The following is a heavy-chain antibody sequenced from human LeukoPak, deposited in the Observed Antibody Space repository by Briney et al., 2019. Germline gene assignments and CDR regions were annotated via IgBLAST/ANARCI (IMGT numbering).Heavy chain of an antibody. CDR3: ARAFQSLGGLSLPDY. V-gene: IGHV7-4-1*02. D-gene: IGHD3-16*02. Sequence: ASVKVSCKASGYTFSDYYIHWVRQAPGQGLEWMGWIHPSTGNPTYAQGSTGRFVFSLDTSVSTTYMQISSLKAEDTAVYYCARAFQSLGGLSLPDYWGQGTLVTVSS. CDR2: IHPSTGNP. CDR1: GYTFSDYY. J-gene: IGHJ4*02.